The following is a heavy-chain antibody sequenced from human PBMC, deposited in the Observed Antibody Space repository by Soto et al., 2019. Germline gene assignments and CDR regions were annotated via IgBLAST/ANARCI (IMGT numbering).Heavy chain of an antibody. J-gene: IGHJ6*02. CDR1: GFTFNIYA. V-gene: IGHV3-30-3*01. CDR3: AREDDYGYRYINYGLDV. D-gene: IGHD4-17*01. CDR2: ISFDGTKK. Sequence: LRLSCSASGFTFNIYALHWVRQAPFKGLEWVAVISFDGTKKYYSDSVKGRFTISRDNLKNTLYLQMNNLRVEDAALYFCAREDDYGYRYINYGLDVWGQGTTVTVSS.